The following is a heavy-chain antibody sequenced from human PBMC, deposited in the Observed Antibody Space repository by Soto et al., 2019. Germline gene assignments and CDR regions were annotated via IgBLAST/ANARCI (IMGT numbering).Heavy chain of an antibody. CDR3: AREGGGYSSSPGRAFDI. Sequence: SETLSLTCTVSAGSISSGDYYWSWIRQHPGKGLEWIGYIYYSGSTYYNPSLKSRVTISIDTSKNQFSLKLSSVTAADTAVYYCAREGGGYSSSPGRAFDIWGQGTMVTVSS. CDR2: IYYSGST. J-gene: IGHJ3*02. D-gene: IGHD6-6*01. CDR1: AGSISSGDYY. V-gene: IGHV4-31*03.